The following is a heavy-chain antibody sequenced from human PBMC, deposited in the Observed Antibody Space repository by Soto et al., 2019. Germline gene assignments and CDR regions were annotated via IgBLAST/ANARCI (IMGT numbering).Heavy chain of an antibody. Sequence: PSETLSLTCAVYGGSFSGYYWSWIRQPPGKGLEWIGEINHSGSTNYNPPLKSRVTISVDTSKNQFSLKLSSVTAADTAVYYCARDRIQLWSYFDYWGQGTLVTVSS. CDR2: INHSGST. CDR1: GGSFSGYY. J-gene: IGHJ4*02. CDR3: ARDRIQLWSYFDY. V-gene: IGHV4-34*01. D-gene: IGHD5-18*01.